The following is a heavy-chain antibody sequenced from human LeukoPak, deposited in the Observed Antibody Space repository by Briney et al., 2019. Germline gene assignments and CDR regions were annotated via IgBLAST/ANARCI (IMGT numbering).Heavy chain of an antibody. CDR2: ISGNGGST. D-gene: IGHD4-23*01. J-gene: IGHJ4*02. CDR1: GFTFSSYA. V-gene: IGHV3-23*01. CDR3: AKDLTTVVTPAFDY. Sequence: GGSLRLSCAASGFTFSSYAMSWVRQAPGKGLEWVSAISGNGGSTYYADSVKGRFTISRDNSKNTLYLQMNSLRAEDTAVYHCAKDLTTVVTPAFDYWGQGTLVTVSS.